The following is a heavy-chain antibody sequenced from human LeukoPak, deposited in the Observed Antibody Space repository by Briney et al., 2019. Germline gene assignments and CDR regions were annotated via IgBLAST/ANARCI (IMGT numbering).Heavy chain of an antibody. CDR2: IYYSGST. CDR1: GGSISSYY. V-gene: IGHV4-59*01. CDR3: ARTGYSSSWYTDSPRWFDP. J-gene: IGHJ5*02. Sequence: RTSETLSLTCTVSGGSISSYYWSWLRQPPGMGLEWIGYIYYSGSTNYNPSLKSRVTISVDTSKNQFSLKLSSVTAADTAVYYCARTGYSSSWYTDSPRWFDPWGQGTLVTVSS. D-gene: IGHD6-13*01.